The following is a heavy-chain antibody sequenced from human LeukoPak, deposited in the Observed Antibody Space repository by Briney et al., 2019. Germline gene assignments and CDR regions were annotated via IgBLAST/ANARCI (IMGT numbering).Heavy chain of an antibody. J-gene: IGHJ4*02. V-gene: IGHV3-21*04. CDR2: ISSSSSYI. CDR1: GFTFSSYN. D-gene: IGHD2-21*01. Sequence: GGSLRLSCIGSGFTFSSYNMNWVRQAPGKGLEWVSSISSSSSYIYYADSVKGRFTISRDNAKNSLYLQMNSLRAEDAAVYFCAKAPVTSCRGAYCYPFDSWGQGTLVTVSS. CDR3: AKAPVTSCRGAYCYPFDS.